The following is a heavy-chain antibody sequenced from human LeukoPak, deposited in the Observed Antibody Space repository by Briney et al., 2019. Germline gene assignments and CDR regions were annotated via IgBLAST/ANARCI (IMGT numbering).Heavy chain of an antibody. CDR3: AKLGGGYPTNFDY. D-gene: IGHD3-22*01. Sequence: GRSLRLSCAASGFTFSSYGMHWVRQAPGKGLEWVAVISYDGSNKYYADSVKGRFTISRDNSKNTLYLQMNSLRAEDTAVYYCAKLGGGYPTNFDYWGQGTLVTVSS. J-gene: IGHJ4*02. CDR2: ISYDGSNK. CDR1: GFTFSSYG. V-gene: IGHV3-30*18.